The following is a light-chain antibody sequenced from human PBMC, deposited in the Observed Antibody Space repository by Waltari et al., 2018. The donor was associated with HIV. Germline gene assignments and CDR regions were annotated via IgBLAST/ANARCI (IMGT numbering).Light chain of an antibody. J-gene: IGLJ2*01. CDR2: RNN. Sequence: QSVLTQAPSASGTPGQRVPISCSGSSSHIGSNYVYWYHQFPGSAPKLLIYRNNQRPSGVPDRFSGSKSGTSASLAISGLRSEDEADYYCATWDDTLSGPVFGGGTKLTVL. CDR1: SSHIGSNY. V-gene: IGLV1-47*01. CDR3: ATWDDTLSGPV.